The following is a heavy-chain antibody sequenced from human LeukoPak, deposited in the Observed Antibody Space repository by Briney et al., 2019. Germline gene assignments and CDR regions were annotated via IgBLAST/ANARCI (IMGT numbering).Heavy chain of an antibody. CDR1: GASISSYY. CDR2: IDYSGST. CDR3: ARRRVQYTSSSDPYYFDY. D-gene: IGHD6-6*01. J-gene: IGHJ4*02. V-gene: IGHV4-59*01. Sequence: SETLSLTCTVSGASISSYYWTWIRQPPGKGLEWIAYIDYSGSTNYNPSLKSRVTISVDTSKNQFSLNLSSVTAADTAVYYCARRRVQYTSSSDPYYFDYWGQGTLVTVSS.